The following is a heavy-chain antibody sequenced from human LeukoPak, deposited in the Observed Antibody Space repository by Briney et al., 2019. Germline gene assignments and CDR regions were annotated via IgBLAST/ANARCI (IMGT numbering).Heavy chain of an antibody. J-gene: IGHJ4*02. D-gene: IGHD4-23*01. CDR2: INPSGGST. Sequence: ASVKVSCKASGYTFTSYYMHWVRQAPGQGLEWMGIINPSGGSTSYAQKFQGRVTMTRDTSTSTVYMERSSLRSEDTAVYYCARVNYGGTTLDYWGQGTLVTVSS. CDR1: GYTFTSYY. CDR3: ARVNYGGTTLDY. V-gene: IGHV1-46*01.